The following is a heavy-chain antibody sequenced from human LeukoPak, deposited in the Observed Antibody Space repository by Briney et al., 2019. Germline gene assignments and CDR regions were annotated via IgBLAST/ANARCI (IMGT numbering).Heavy chain of an antibody. J-gene: IGHJ4*02. CDR2: ISGSGGST. Sequence: SGGSLRLSCAASGFTFSSYAMSWVRQAPGKGLEWVSAISGSGGSTYYADSVKGRFTISRDNSKNTLYLQMNSLRAEDTAVYYCARTDYYYDSSGYGYYFDYWGQGTLVTVSS. CDR1: GFTFSSYA. D-gene: IGHD3-22*01. V-gene: IGHV3-23*01. CDR3: ARTDYYYDSSGYGYYFDY.